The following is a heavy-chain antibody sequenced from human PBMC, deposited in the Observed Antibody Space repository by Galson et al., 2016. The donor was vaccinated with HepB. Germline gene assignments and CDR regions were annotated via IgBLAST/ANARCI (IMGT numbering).Heavy chain of an antibody. D-gene: IGHD3-10*01. CDR2: ISGSGGRT. CDR1: GFRFSDYN. Sequence: SLRLSCAASGFRFSDYNMNWVRQAPGKGLEWAAAISGSGGRTSYEDSVRGRFTISRDNSKNTLFLRMNSVGVEDTAVYFCAKSGFFGELDKWGQGTGVVVSS. CDR3: AKSGFFGELDK. J-gene: IGHJ4*02. V-gene: IGHV3-23*01.